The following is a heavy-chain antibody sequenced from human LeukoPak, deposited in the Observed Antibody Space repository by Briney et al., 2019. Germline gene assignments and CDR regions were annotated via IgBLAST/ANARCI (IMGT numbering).Heavy chain of an antibody. Sequence: GGSLRLSCAASGFTFNSYAMKWVRQAPGKGLEWLAVVLSDGSDQYYGDSVQGRFTVSRDNSKNTLYLQMNSLRAEDTAVYYCARGPSGYHNTGGQGTLVTVSS. D-gene: IGHD5-12*01. V-gene: IGHV3-30*14. CDR1: GFTFNSYA. J-gene: IGHJ4*02. CDR2: VLSDGSDQ. CDR3: ARGPSGYHNT.